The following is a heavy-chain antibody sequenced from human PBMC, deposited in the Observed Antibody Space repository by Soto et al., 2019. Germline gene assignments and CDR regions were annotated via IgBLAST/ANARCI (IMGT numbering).Heavy chain of an antibody. CDR2: IYWDNDE. D-gene: IGHD6-19*01. Sequence: QITLKESGPTLVKPTQTLTLTCTFSGFSLSTSRVGVGWIRQPPGKALEWLALIYWDNDERYSPSLKSRRTISKDTSKNLVVLTMTNMDPVDTATYYCAHRTKFEYIGWYGFDYWGQGTLVTVSS. CDR3: AHRTKFEYIGWYGFDY. V-gene: IGHV2-5*02. CDR1: GFSLSTSRVG. J-gene: IGHJ4*02.